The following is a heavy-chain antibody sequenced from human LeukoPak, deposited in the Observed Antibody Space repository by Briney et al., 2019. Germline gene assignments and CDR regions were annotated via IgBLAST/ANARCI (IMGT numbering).Heavy chain of an antibody. J-gene: IGHJ6*02. CDR1: EFTFSSYA. D-gene: IGHD2-2*02. CDR3: ARFFDCSSTSCYSNYYYYGMDV. V-gene: IGHV3-23*01. Sequence: GGSLRLSCAASEFTFSSYAMSWVRQAPGKGLEWVSAISGSGGSTYYADSVKGRFTISRDNSKNTLYLQMNSLRAEDTAVYYCARFFDCSSTSCYSNYYYYGMDVWGQGTTVTVSS. CDR2: ISGSGGST.